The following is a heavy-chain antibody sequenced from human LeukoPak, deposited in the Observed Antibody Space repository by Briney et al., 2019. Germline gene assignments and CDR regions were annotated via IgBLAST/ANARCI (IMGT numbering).Heavy chain of an antibody. J-gene: IGHJ3*02. CDR2: INHSGST. V-gene: IGHV4-34*01. CDR3: ARPPYYYDSSGPDNAFDI. Sequence: SESLSLTCTVSGGSINTYYWSWIRQPPGKGLEWIGEINHSGSTNYNPSLKSRVTISVDTSKNQFSLKLSSVTAADTAVYYCARPPYYYDSSGPDNAFDIWGQGTMVTVSS. D-gene: IGHD3-22*01. CDR1: GGSINTYY.